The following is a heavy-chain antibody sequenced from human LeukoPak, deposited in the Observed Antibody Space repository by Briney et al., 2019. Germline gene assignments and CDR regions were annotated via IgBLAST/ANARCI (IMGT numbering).Heavy chain of an antibody. J-gene: IGHJ4*02. CDR3: AKGPGYSYGHHFDY. CDR2: IRYDGSNK. Sequence: PGGSLRLSCAASGFTFSSYGMHWVRQAPGKGLEWVAFIRYDGSNKYYADSVKGRFTISRDNSKNTLYLQMNSLRAGDTAVYYCAKGPGYSYGHHFDYWGQGTLVTVSS. CDR1: GFTFSSYG. V-gene: IGHV3-30*02. D-gene: IGHD5-18*01.